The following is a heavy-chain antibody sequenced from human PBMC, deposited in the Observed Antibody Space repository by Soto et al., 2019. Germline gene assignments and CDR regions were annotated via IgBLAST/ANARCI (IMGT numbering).Heavy chain of an antibody. D-gene: IGHD3-22*01. CDR2: INPSGGST. CDR3: ARELVTGNYYDSSGYYGSDAFDI. V-gene: IGHV1-46*01. Sequence: QVQLVQSGAEVKKPGASVKVSCKASGYTFTSYYMHWVRQAPGQGLEWMGIINPSGGSTSYAQKFQGRVTMTRDTSTSTVYMELSSLRSEDTAVYYCARELVTGNYYDSSGYYGSDAFDIWGQGTMVTVS. J-gene: IGHJ3*02. CDR1: GYTFTSYY.